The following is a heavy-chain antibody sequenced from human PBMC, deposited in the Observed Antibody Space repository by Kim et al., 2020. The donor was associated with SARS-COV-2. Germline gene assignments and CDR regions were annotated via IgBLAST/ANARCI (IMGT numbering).Heavy chain of an antibody. CDR2: INSDGSTT. Sequence: GGSLRLSCAASGFTFSSYWMHWVRQTPGKGLVWVSRINSDGSTTNYADSVKGRFTIFRDNAKNTLYLQMNSLRAEDTAVYYCVRDYATGYSYGYTDYWGQGTLVTVSS. J-gene: IGHJ4*02. D-gene: IGHD5-18*01. CDR1: GFTFSSYW. V-gene: IGHV3-74*01. CDR3: VRDYATGYSYGYTDY.